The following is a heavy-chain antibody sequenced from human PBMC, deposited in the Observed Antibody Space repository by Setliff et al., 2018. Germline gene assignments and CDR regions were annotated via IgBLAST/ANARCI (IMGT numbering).Heavy chain of an antibody. CDR2: ISGSGGDT. Sequence: WVRQAPGKGLEWIASISGSGGDTDSADSMKGRFTISRDNSKNTLYLQMNSLRPEDTAIYYCATSTIITYYCVTAASARSRWYDMGWFDPWGQGTLVTVSS. J-gene: IGHJ5*02. V-gene: IGHV3-23*01. CDR3: ATSTIITYYCVTAASARSRWYDMGWFDP. D-gene: IGHD3-10*02.